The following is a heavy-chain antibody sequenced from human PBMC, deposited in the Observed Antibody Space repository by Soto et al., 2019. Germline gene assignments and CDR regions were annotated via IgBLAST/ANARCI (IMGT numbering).Heavy chain of an antibody. Sequence: QVQLVQSGAEVKKPGSSVKVSCKASGGTFSSYAISWVRQAPGQGLEWMGGIIPIFGTANYAQKFQGRVTITADESTSTAYMDLSRLRAEDTAVYYCARLPVADLYRDYWGQGTLVTVSS. CDR3: ARLPVADLYRDY. D-gene: IGHD6-19*01. CDR1: GGTFSSYA. CDR2: IIPIFGTA. J-gene: IGHJ4*02. V-gene: IGHV1-69*12.